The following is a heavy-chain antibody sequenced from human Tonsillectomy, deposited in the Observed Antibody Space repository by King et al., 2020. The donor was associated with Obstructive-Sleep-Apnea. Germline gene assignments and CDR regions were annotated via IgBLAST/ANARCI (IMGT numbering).Heavy chain of an antibody. D-gene: IGHD6-19*01. CDR3: ASSPGQAGTDY. V-gene: IGHV1-8*01. J-gene: IGHJ4*02. CDR1: GYTFTSCD. Sequence: LQLVQSGAEVKKPGASVKVSCKASGYTFTSCDINWVRQATGQGLEWMGWMNPNSGYTGYAQQFQGRVTMTRDTSISTAYMELSSLRSEDTGVYYCASSPGQAGTDYWGQGTLVTVSS. CDR2: MNPNSGYT.